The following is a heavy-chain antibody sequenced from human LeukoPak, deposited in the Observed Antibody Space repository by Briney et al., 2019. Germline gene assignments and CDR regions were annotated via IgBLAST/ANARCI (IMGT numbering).Heavy chain of an antibody. D-gene: IGHD3-3*01. V-gene: IGHV3-7*01. J-gene: IGHJ4*02. CDR2: IKPDRTEK. CDR3: AKDPTWSGYFDY. Sequence: PGGSLRLSCVASVFTFSTYWMGWVRQAPGKGLERVANIKPDRTEKYYVSAVKPRLTISTDNAKNSLYLQMNRRRGEDTAVYYCAKDPTWSGYFDYWGQGTLVTVSS. CDR1: VFTFSTYW.